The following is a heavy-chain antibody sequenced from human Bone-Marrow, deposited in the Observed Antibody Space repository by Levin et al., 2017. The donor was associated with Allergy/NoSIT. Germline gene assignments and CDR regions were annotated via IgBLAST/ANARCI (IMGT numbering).Heavy chain of an antibody. V-gene: IGHV3-11*01. CDR1: RFSFSEYY. D-gene: IGHD1-26*01. CDR3: ARDRSRAYSGSYYGYHSYGMDV. Sequence: GGSLRLSCAASRFSFSEYYMSWIRQAPGKGLEWLSYISNTGYSIYYADSVQGRFTISRDNSKTSLFLQMNGLGVEDTAVYYCARDRSRAYSGSYYGYHSYGMDVWGQGTTVTVSS. J-gene: IGHJ6*02. CDR2: ISNTGYSI.